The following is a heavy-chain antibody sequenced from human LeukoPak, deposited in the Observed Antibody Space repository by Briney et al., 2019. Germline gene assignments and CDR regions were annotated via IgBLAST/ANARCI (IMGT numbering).Heavy chain of an antibody. CDR3: ARGSDTAMVLFSCFDY. J-gene: IGHJ4*02. D-gene: IGHD5-18*01. Sequence: GGSLRLSCAASGFTFSTYTMNWVRQAPGKGLEWVSSIISSSSYIYYADSVKGRFTISRDNARKSLYLQMNTLRAEDTAVYYCARGSDTAMVLFSCFDYWGQGTLVTVSS. V-gene: IGHV3-21*01. CDR2: IISSSSYI. CDR1: GFTFSTYT.